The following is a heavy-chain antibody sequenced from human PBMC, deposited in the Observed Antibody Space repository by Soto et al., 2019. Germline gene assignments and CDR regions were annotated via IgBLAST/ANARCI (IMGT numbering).Heavy chain of an antibody. CDR1: GYTFTSYG. J-gene: IGHJ5*02. Sequence: GASVKVSCKASGYTFTSYGISWVRQAPGQGLEWMGWISAYNGNTNYAQKLQGRVTMTTDTSTSTAYMELRSLRSDDTAVYYCARVFYDFWSGYVELRWFDPWGQGTLVTVSS. CDR2: ISAYNGNT. V-gene: IGHV1-18*01. CDR3: ARVFYDFWSGYVELRWFDP. D-gene: IGHD3-3*01.